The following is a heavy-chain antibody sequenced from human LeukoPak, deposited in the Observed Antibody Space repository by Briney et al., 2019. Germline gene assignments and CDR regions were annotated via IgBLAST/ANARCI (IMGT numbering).Heavy chain of an antibody. CDR1: GGSISSYY. J-gene: IGHJ3*02. CDR2: IYYSGST. CDR3: ARGEGYCSSTSCYADAFDI. Sequence: SETLSLTCTVSGGSISSYYWSWIRQPPGKGLEWIGYIYYSGSTNYNHSLQSRVTISVDTSKNQFSLKLSSVTAADTAVYYCARGEGYCSSTSCYADAFDIWGQGTMVTVSS. D-gene: IGHD2-2*01. V-gene: IGHV4-59*01.